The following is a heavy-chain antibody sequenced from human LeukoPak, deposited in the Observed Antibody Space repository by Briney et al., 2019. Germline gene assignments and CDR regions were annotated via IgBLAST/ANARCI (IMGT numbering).Heavy chain of an antibody. CDR3: TRNRGYYVNDY. CDR1: GASIRISF. Sequence: SETLSLTCTFSGASIRISFWNWIRQPPWTGLEWIGYLSMRGTTNYNPSLKSRVTISADTSENQFSLKASSVTAADTAVYYCTRNRGYYVNDYWGQGILVTVSS. V-gene: IGHV4-59*01. CDR2: LSMRGTT. D-gene: IGHD1-26*01. J-gene: IGHJ4*02.